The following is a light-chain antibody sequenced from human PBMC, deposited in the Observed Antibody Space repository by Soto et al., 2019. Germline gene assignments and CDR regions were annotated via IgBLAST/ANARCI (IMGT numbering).Light chain of an antibody. J-gene: IGKJ1*01. Sequence: DIQMTQSPSSLSASVGDRVTITCRASQGIIDYLAWYQQKPGKAPKLLIYAASTLQSGVPSRFSGSGSGTDFTLTISCLQPDDVATYFCQKYNTAPQTFGQGTKVEIK. CDR1: QGIIDY. CDR2: AAS. CDR3: QKYNTAPQT. V-gene: IGKV1-27*01.